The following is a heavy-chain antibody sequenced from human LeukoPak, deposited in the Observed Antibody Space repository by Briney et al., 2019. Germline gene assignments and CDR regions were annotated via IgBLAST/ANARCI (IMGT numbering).Heavy chain of an antibody. CDR2: ISAYNGNT. Sequence: ASVKVSCTASGYTFTSYGISWVRQAPGQGLEWMGWISAYNGNTNYAQKLQGRVTMTTDTSTSTAYMELRSLRSDDTAVYYCASYSGSDRGLWFDPWGQGTLVTVSS. CDR1: GYTFTSYG. J-gene: IGHJ5*02. CDR3: ASYSGSDRGLWFDP. V-gene: IGHV1-18*01. D-gene: IGHD1-26*01.